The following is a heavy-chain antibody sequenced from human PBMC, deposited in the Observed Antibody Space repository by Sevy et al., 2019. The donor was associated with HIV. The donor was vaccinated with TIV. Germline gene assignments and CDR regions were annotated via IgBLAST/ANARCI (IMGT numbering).Heavy chain of an antibody. CDR1: GFTFSDYY. Sequence: GGSLRLSCAASGFTFSDYYMNWVRQAPGKGLEWVSSISGRSSYIHYADSVRGRFTISRDNAKNSLYLQMNSLRVDDTAVYFCARDGGCSSTSCLLYFDSWGRGALVTVSS. D-gene: IGHD2-2*01. J-gene: IGHJ4*02. CDR3: ARDGGCSSTSCLLYFDS. CDR2: ISGRSSYI. V-gene: IGHV3-21*01.